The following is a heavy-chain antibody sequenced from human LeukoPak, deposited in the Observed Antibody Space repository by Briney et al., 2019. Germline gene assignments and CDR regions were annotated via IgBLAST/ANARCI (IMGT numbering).Heavy chain of an antibody. CDR3: ARHSYVARWFDP. D-gene: IGHD2-8*01. CDR1: GGSISSGDYY. Sequence: SETLSLTCTVSGGSISSGDYYWSWIRQPPGKGLEWIGYIYYSGSTYYNPSLKSRVTISVDTSKNQFSLKLSSVTAADTAVYYCARHSYVARWFDPWGQGTLVTVSS. V-gene: IGHV4-30-4*01. J-gene: IGHJ5*02. CDR2: IYYSGST.